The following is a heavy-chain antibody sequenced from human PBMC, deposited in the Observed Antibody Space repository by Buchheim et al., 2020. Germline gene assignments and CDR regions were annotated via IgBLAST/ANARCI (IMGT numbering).Heavy chain of an antibody. CDR3: ARDRTHCSGGSCYRYYFDY. CDR2: IFHSGST. J-gene: IGHJ4*02. CDR1: GVSISSTNW. V-gene: IGHV4-4*02. D-gene: IGHD2-15*01. Sequence: QVQLQESGPGLVKPSGTLSLTCAVSGVSISSTNWWNWVRQPPGKGLEWIGEIFHSGSTNYNPSLKSRVTISVDKSKNHFSLKLSSVTVADTAVYYCARDRTHCSGGSCYRYYFDYWGQGTL.